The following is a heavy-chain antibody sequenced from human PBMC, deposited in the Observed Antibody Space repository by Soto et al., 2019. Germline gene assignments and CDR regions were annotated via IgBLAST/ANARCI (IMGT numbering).Heavy chain of an antibody. D-gene: IGHD3-22*01. CDR3: ARIAIYDSSGYWSWFDP. V-gene: IGHV1-46*01. CDR2: INPSGGST. CDR1: GYSLSSYY. Sequence: XSVKVSCNASGYSLSSYYRHWVRQSPGQGLEWMGIINPSGGSTSYAQKFQGRVTMTRDTSTSTVYMELSSLRSEDTAVYYCARIAIYDSSGYWSWFDPWGQGTLVTVSS. J-gene: IGHJ5*02.